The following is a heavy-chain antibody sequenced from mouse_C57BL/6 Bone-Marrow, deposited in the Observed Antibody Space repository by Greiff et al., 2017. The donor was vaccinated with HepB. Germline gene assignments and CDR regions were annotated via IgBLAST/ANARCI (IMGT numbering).Heavy chain of an antibody. V-gene: IGHV8-12*01. CDR1: GFSLSTSGMG. Sequence: QVTLKESGPGILQSSQTLSLTCSFSGFSLSTSGMGVSWIRQPSGKGLEWLAHIYWDDDKRYNPSLKSRLTISKDTSRNQVFLKITSVDTADTATYYCARDYYGSGRELWFAYWGQGTLVTVSA. CDR3: ARDYYGSGRELWFAY. D-gene: IGHD1-1*01. J-gene: IGHJ3*01. CDR2: IYWDDDK.